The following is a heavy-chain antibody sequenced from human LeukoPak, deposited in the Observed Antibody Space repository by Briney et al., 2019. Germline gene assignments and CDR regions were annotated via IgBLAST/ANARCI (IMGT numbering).Heavy chain of an antibody. CDR3: ARYLARSKSFDY. CDR2: INPNSGGT. J-gene: IGHJ4*02. CDR1: GYTFTGYC. Sequence: GASVKVSCKASGYTFTGYCMHWVRQAPGQGLEWMGWINPNSGGTNYAQKFQGRVTMTRDTSISTAYMELSRLRSDDTAVYYCARYLARSKSFDYWGQGTLVTVSS. V-gene: IGHV1-2*02.